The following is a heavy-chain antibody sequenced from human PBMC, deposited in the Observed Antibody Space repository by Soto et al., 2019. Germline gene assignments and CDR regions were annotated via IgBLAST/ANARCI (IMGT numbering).Heavy chain of an antibody. J-gene: IGHJ6*02. CDR2: IYYSGST. CDR1: GGSISSDDYY. D-gene: IGHD6-19*01. V-gene: IGHV4-30-4*01. Sequence: PSETLSLTCTVSGGSISSDDYYWSWIRQPPGKGLEWIGYIYYSGSTYYNPSLKSRVTISVDTSKNQFSLKLSSVTAADTAVYYCARGLGSYYYYGMDVWGQGTTVTVSS. CDR3: ARGLGSYYYYGMDV.